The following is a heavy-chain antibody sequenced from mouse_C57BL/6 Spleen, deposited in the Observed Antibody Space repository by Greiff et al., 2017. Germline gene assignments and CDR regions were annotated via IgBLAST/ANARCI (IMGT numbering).Heavy chain of an antibody. CDR2: IHPNSGST. Sequence: VQLQQPGAELVKPGASVKLSCKASGYPFTSYWMHWVKQRPGQGLEWIGMIHPNSGSTTYNEKFKSKATLTVDKSSSTAYMQLSSLTSEDSAVYYCASVYDGYYGFAYWGQGTLVTVSA. CDR3: ASVYDGYYGFAY. J-gene: IGHJ3*01. D-gene: IGHD2-3*01. V-gene: IGHV1-64*01. CDR1: GYPFTSYW.